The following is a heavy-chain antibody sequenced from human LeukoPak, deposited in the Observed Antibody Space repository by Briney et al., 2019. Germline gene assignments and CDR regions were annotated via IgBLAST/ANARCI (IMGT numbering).Heavy chain of an antibody. Sequence: SETLSLTCTVSGGSISSGSYYWSWIRQPAGKGLEWIGRIYTSGSTNYNPSLKSRVTISVDTSKNQFSLKLSSVTAADTAVYYCAVSYGSGLVYFGYWGQGTLVTVSS. V-gene: IGHV4-61*02. CDR3: AVSYGSGLVYFGY. D-gene: IGHD3-10*01. CDR2: IYTSGST. J-gene: IGHJ4*02. CDR1: GGSISSGSYY.